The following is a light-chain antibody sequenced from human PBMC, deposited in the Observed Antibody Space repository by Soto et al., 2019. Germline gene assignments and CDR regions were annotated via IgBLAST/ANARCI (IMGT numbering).Light chain of an antibody. CDR1: QSFSSRY. CDR3: HQFASSLR. V-gene: IGKV3-20*01. CDR2: GES. J-gene: IGKJ1*01. Sequence: EIVLTQSPGTLSLSPGERATLSCRASQSFSSRYFAWYQQRPGQAPRLLIEGESRRATGIPDRFSGSASGTDFTLTISRLEPEDFAVYFCHQFASSLRFGQGTKVEIK.